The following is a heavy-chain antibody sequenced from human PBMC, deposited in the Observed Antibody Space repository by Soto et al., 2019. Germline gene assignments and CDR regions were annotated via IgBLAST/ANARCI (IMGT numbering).Heavy chain of an antibody. V-gene: IGHV1-18*01. CDR1: GYTFTSYG. D-gene: IGHD3-10*01. Sequence: GASVKVSCKASGYTFTSYGISCVRQAPGQGLEWMGWISAYNGNTIYAQKLQGRVTMTTDTSTSTAYMELRSLRSDDTAVYYCARERWLWFGELLRYGKGMDVWGQGTTVTVSS. J-gene: IGHJ6*02. CDR2: ISAYNGNT. CDR3: ARERWLWFGELLRYGKGMDV.